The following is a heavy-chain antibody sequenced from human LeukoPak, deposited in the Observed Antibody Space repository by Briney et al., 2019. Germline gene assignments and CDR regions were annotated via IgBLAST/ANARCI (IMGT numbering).Heavy chain of an antibody. CDR2: IRQDGSEK. CDR3: ARDYVWGSDRYTDY. D-gene: IGHD3-16*02. J-gene: IGHJ4*02. Sequence: GGSLRPSCAASGFTFSNYWMTWVRQAPGRGLEWVANIRQDGSEKYYVDSVKGRFTISRDNAKNSLYLQMNSLRAEDTAVYYCARDYVWGSDRYTDYWGQGTLVTVSS. CDR1: GFTFSNYW. V-gene: IGHV3-7*05.